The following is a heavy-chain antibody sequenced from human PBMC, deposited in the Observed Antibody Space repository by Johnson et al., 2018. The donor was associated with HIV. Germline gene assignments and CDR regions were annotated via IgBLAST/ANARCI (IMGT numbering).Heavy chain of an antibody. D-gene: IGHD3-3*01. CDR2: ISYDGTNK. Sequence: QVQLVESGGGLVQPGGSLRLSCAASGFSFSIYGMHWVRQAPGKGLEWVAVISYDGTNKYYADSVKGRFTISRDNSKNSLYVQMNSLRPEDTAFYYCAKEGGTYYDFWSGYWGFDIWGQGTMVTVSS. CDR1: GFSFSIYG. CDR3: AKEGGTYYDFWSGYWGFDI. V-gene: IGHV3-30*18. J-gene: IGHJ3*02.